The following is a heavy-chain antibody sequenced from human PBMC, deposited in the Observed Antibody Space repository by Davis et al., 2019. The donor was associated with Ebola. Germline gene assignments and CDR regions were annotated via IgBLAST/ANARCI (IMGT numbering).Heavy chain of an antibody. CDR2: IYYSGST. Sequence: PSETLSLTCTVSGGSISSGGYYWSWIRQHPGKGLEWIGYIYYSGSTYYNPSLKSRVTISVDTSKNQFSLKLSSVTAADTAVYYCARGSPGAFDIWGQGTMVTVSS. V-gene: IGHV4-31*03. CDR3: ARGSPGAFDI. CDR1: GGSISSGGYY. D-gene: IGHD1-26*01. J-gene: IGHJ3*02.